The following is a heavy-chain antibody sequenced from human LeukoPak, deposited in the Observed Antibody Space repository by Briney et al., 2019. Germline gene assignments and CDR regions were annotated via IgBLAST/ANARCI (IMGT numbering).Heavy chain of an antibody. CDR1: GYTFTVYY. CDR3: ARDDHQLANYYYYGLDV. V-gene: IGHV1-2*02. CDR2: INPNSGGT. D-gene: IGHD6-13*01. J-gene: IGHJ6*02. Sequence: ASVKVSCKASGYTFTVYYMQWVRQAPGQGLEWMGWINPNSGGTNYAQKFQGRVTMTRDTSISTAYMELNRLRSDDTAVYYCARDDHQLANYYYYGLDVWGQGTTVTVSS.